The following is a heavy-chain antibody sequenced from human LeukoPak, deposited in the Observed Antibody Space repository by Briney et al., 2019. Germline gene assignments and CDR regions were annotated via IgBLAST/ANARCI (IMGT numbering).Heavy chain of an antibody. J-gene: IGHJ4*02. CDR1: GGTFSSYA. CDR3: ARDLRRDGYAYFDY. CDR2: IIPIFGTA. Sequence: SVKVSCKASGGTFSSYAISWVRQAPGQGLEWMGGIIPIFGTANYAQKFQGRVTVTADESTSTAYMELSSLRSEDTAVYYCARDLRRDGYAYFDYWGQGTLVTVSS. V-gene: IGHV1-69*13. D-gene: IGHD5-24*01.